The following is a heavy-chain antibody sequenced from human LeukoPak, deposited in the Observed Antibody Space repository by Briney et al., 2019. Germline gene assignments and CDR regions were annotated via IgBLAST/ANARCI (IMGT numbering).Heavy chain of an antibody. J-gene: IGHJ4*02. Sequence: GSLRLSCAASGFTVSSNDMSWVRQAPGKGLEWVSVIYSGGRTFYADSVKGRFTISRDNSKNTLYLQMNSLRAEDTAVYYCARDQGDYVWGSSYWGQGTLVTVSS. V-gene: IGHV3-53*01. CDR2: IYSGGRT. CDR3: ARDQGDYVWGSSY. D-gene: IGHD3-16*01. CDR1: GFTVSSND.